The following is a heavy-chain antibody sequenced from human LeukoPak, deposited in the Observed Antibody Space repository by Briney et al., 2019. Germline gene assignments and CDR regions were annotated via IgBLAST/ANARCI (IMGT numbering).Heavy chain of an antibody. Sequence: GGSLRLSCSASGFTFSSFAMHWVRQAPGKGLEYVSALSSNGTNTYHVDSVKGRFTISRDISKNTLYLQMSSLRTEDTAMYCCVKDGDSRSRLGDWGQGTLVTVSS. CDR3: VKDGDSRSRLGD. V-gene: IGHV3-64D*06. D-gene: IGHD4-17*01. CDR2: LSSNGTNT. CDR1: GFTFSSFA. J-gene: IGHJ4*02.